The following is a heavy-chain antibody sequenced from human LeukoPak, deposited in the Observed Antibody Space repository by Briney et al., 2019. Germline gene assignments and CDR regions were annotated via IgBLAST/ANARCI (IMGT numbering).Heavy chain of an antibody. CDR1: GGTFSSYA. J-gene: IGHJ4*02. CDR2: IIPILGIA. D-gene: IGHD3-10*01. CDR3: AREPSITMVRGVIIPPFDY. V-gene: IGHV1-69*04. Sequence: ASVKVSCKASGGTFSSYAIRWVRQAPGQGLEWMGRIIPILGIANYAQKFQGRVTITADKSTSTAYMELRSLRSEDTAVYYCAREPSITMVRGVIIPPFDYWGQGTLVTVSS.